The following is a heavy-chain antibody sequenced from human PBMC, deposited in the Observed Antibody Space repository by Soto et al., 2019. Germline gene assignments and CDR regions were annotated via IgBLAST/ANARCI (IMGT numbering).Heavy chain of an antibody. Sequence: PGGSLRLSCAASGSSFSISAMHWVRQAPGKGLEWVAVIPYDGSIKYYADSVKGRFTVSRDNSKNTLYLQMNSLRVEDTAVYYCARAEAVAGPYYFDYWGQGTLVTVSS. CDR2: IPYDGSIK. J-gene: IGHJ4*02. V-gene: IGHV3-30*04. CDR3: ARAEAVAGPYYFDY. CDR1: GSSFSISA. D-gene: IGHD6-19*01.